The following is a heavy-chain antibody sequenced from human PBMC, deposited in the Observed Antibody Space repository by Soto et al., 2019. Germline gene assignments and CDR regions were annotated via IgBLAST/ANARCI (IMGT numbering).Heavy chain of an antibody. V-gene: IGHV3-33*01. CDR1: GFTFSSHG. J-gene: IGHJ4*02. D-gene: IGHD5-18*01. Sequence: QVQLVESGGGVVQPGKSLRLSCAVSGFTFSSHGMHWVRQAPGKGLEWVAVIWYDGSDKYYADSVKGRFTISRDNSKNTVYLQMNSRRAEDTAVYYCASEGDTAMVSPLDYWGQGTLVTVSS. CDR2: IWYDGSDK. CDR3: ASEGDTAMVSPLDY.